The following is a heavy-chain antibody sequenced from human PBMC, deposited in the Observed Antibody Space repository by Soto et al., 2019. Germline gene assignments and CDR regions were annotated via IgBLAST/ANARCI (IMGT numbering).Heavy chain of an antibody. CDR2: IYWDDDK. CDR3: AHSGYGDYYYYYGMDV. CDR1: GFSLSTSGVG. V-gene: IGHV2-5*02. J-gene: IGHJ6*02. Sequence: QITLKESGPTLVKPTQTLTLTCTFSGFSLSTSGVGVGWIRQPPGKALEWLALIYWDDDKRYSPSLKSRLTITKDTSKNQVVLTITNMDPVDTATYYCAHSGYGDYYYYYGMDVWGQGTTVTVSS. D-gene: IGHD4-17*01.